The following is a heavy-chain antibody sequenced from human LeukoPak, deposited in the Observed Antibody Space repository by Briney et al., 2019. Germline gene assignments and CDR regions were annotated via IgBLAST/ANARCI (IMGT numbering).Heavy chain of an antibody. D-gene: IGHD2-2*01. CDR3: ARLGEAVVVPAARPFDY. V-gene: IGHV5-51*01. CDR1: GNTITSYW. J-gene: IGHJ4*02. CDR2: INPGDSDT. Sequence: GESLKISCKGSGNTITSYWIGWVRQMLGKGLEWMGIINPGDSDTRYSPSFQGQVNNSADNSISTAYLQWSSPKASDTAMYYCARLGEAVVVPAARPFDYWGQGTLVTVSS.